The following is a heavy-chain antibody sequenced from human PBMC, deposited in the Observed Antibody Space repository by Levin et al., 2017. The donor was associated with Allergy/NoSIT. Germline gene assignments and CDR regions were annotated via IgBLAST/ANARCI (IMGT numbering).Heavy chain of an antibody. CDR3: ARDLATIGWYFDL. J-gene: IGHJ2*01. Sequence: SCAASGFTFISYWMHWVRQAPGKGLVWVSRINSDGSTTTYADSVKGRFTISRDNAKNTLYLQMNSLRAEDTAVYYCARDLATIGWYFDLWGRGTLVTVSS. V-gene: IGHV3-74*01. D-gene: IGHD5-24*01. CDR1: GFTFISYW. CDR2: INSDGSTT.